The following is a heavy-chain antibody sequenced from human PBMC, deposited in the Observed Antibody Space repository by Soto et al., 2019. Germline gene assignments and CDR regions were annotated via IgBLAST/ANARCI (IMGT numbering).Heavy chain of an antibody. Sequence: SETLSLTCAVSSGSISSSNWWSWVRQPPGKGLEWIGEIYHSGSTNYNPSLKSRAIISVDTSENQFSLKVTSVTATDTAMYYCARWVANIQYFDYWGQGTLVTVSS. D-gene: IGHD5-12*01. CDR3: ARWVANIQYFDY. J-gene: IGHJ4*02. CDR1: SGSISSSNW. V-gene: IGHV4-4*02. CDR2: IYHSGST.